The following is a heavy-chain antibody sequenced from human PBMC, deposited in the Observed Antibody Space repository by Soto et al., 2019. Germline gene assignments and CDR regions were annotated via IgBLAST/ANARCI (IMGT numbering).Heavy chain of an antibody. CDR3: ASLPQQLVDY. J-gene: IGHJ4*02. CDR2: ISSSSTYT. CDR1: GFTFSDYY. V-gene: IGHV3-11*06. Sequence: GGSLRLSCAASGFTFSDYYMSWIRQAPGKGLEWVSYISSSSTYTNYADSVKGRFTISRDNSKNSLYLQMNSLRAEDTAVYYCASLPQQLVDYWGQGTLVTVSS. D-gene: IGHD6-13*01.